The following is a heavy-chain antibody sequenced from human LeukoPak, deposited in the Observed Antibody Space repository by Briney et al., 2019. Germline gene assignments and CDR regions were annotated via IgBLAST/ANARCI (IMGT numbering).Heavy chain of an antibody. J-gene: IGHJ4*02. CDR3: ARVGSGNTYGYGDY. CDR1: GSTFSNYA. V-gene: IGHV3-66*01. D-gene: IGHD5-18*01. CDR2: FYNGINT. Sequence: GGSLRLSCSASGSTFSNYAMHWVRQAPGKGLEWVSVFYNGINTYYADSVKGRFTTSRDNSKNTLYLQMNSLRVEDTAVYFCARVGSGNTYGYGDYWGQGTLVTVSS.